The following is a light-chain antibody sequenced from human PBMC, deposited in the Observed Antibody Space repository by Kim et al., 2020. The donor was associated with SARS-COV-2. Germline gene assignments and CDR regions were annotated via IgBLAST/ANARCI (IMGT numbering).Light chain of an antibody. CDR2: GAS. CDR3: QQYYSSPLT. J-gene: IGKJ4*01. V-gene: IGKV3-20*01. Sequence: PGERATLSCRASQSVSTGYVAWYRQKXGQAPRLLIYGASTRATGIPDRFSGTGSGTDFTLTISRLEPEDFAVYYCQQYYSSPLTFGGGTKV. CDR1: QSVSTGY.